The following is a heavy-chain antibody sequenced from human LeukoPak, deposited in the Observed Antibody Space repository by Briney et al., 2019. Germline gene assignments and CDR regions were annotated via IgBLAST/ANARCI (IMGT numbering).Heavy chain of an antibody. Sequence: PSETLSLTCGVPCGYITNPNYWTWVRQPPGKGLEWIGEVNLQGSTNYNPSLMGRVAIAVDTSENHISLQLTSVTAADTAVYYCAREGGPYRPLDYSGQGTLVTVSS. CDR1: CGYITNPNY. V-gene: IGHV4-4*02. CDR3: AREGGPYRPLDY. CDR2: VNLQGST. J-gene: IGHJ4*02.